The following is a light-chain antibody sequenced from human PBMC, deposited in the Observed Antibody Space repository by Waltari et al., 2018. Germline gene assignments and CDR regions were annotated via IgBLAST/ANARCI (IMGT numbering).Light chain of an antibody. V-gene: IGLV2-23*01. CDR2: EGT. CDR1: RSDFVNYNL. J-gene: IGLJ1*01. Sequence: QSGLTQTASVSGSPGQSVNIPCNGDRSDFVNYNLDSRYQQHPGKAPKLLIYEGTKRPSGISTRVSASTSGNMASLTISGLQAEDEADYYCCSKGGTTSRYVFGSGTKVIVL. CDR3: CSKGGTTSRYV.